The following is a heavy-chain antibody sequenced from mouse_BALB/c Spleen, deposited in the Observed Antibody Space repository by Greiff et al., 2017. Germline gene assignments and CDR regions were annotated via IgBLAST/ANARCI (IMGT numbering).Heavy chain of an antibody. J-gene: IGHJ3*01. CDR1: GFTFSSYA. D-gene: IGHD1-1*01. Sequence: EVKLVESGGGLVKPGGSLKLSCAASGFTFSSYAMSWVRQTPEKRLEWVATISSGGSYTYYPDSVKGRFTISRDNAKNTLYLQMSSLRSEDTAMYYCAGGSSSFAYWGQGTLVTVSA. CDR2: ISSGGSYT. CDR3: AGGSSSFAY. V-gene: IGHV5-9-3*01.